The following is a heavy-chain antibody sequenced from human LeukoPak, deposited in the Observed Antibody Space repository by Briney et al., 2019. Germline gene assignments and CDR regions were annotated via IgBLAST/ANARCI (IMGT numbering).Heavy chain of an antibody. J-gene: IGHJ4*02. CDR1: GYTFTSYY. V-gene: IGHV1-46*01. D-gene: IGHD5-18*01. CDR3: ARAWVDTAMVRPFDY. CDR2: INPSGGST. Sequence: GASVKVSCKASGYTFTSYYMHWVRQAPGQGLEWMGIINPSGGSTSYAQKFQGRVTMTRDMSTSTVYMELSSLRSEDTAVYHCARAWVDTAMVRPFDYWGQGTLVTVSS.